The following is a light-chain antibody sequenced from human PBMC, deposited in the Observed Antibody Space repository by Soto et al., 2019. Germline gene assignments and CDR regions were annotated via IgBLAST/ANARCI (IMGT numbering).Light chain of an antibody. CDR1: QTISSW. Sequence: DIQMTQSPSTLSGSVGDRATITCLASQTISSWLDWYQQKPGKAPKLLXYKASTLKSGVPSRFSGSGSGTEFTLTISSLKHDDFATYYCQHYNSYSEAFGQGTKV. V-gene: IGKV1-5*03. CDR3: QHYNSYSEA. CDR2: KAS. J-gene: IGKJ1*01.